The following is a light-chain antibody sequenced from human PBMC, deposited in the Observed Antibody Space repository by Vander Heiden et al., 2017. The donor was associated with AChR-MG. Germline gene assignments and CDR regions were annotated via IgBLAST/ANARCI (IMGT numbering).Light chain of an antibody. Sequence: QSVLTQPPSASAPSGQRVTISCSGSSSNIGSKDVNWYQQVPGKAPKLLIYSDNQRPSGVPDRFSGSKSGTSASLAISGLQSEDEADYFCAAWDDSLNGFVFGTGTKVTVL. CDR1: SSNIGSKD. J-gene: IGLJ1*01. CDR3: AAWDDSLNGFV. CDR2: SDN. V-gene: IGLV1-44*01.